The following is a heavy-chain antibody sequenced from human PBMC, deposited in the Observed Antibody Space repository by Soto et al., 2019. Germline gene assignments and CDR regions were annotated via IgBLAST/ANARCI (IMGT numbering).Heavy chain of an antibody. CDR3: ARVGYSGYDPPHTFDY. CDR1: GGSISSGDYY. V-gene: IGHV4-30-4*01. CDR2: IYYSGST. J-gene: IGHJ4*02. D-gene: IGHD5-12*01. Sequence: QVQLQESGPGLVKPSQTLSLTCTVSGGSISSGDYYWSWIRQPPGKGLEWIGYIYYSGSTYYNPSLQSRVTISVDTSKNQFSLKLSSVTAADTAVYYCARVGYSGYDPPHTFDYWGQGTLVTVSS.